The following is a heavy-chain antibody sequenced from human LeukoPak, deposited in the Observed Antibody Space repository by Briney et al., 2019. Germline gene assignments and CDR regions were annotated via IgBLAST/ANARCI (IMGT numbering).Heavy chain of an antibody. CDR3: ARDLDYYDSSGYYSTFDY. V-gene: IGHV1-8*03. CDR2: MNPNSGNT. CDR1: GYTFTSYD. D-gene: IGHD3-22*01. J-gene: IGHJ4*02. Sequence: ASVKVSCKASGYTFTSYDINWVRQATGQGLEWMGWMNPNSGNTGYAQKFQGRVTITRNTSISTAYMELSSLRSEDTAVYYCARDLDYYDSSGYYSTFDYWGQGTLVTVSS.